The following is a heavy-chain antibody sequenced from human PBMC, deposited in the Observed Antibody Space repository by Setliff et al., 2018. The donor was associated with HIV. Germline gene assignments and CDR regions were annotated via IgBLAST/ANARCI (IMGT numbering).Heavy chain of an antibody. V-gene: IGHV3-30*02. D-gene: IGHD1-26*01. Sequence: GGSLRLSCAASGFTFSTYGMQWVRQAPGKGLEWVAFIRYDGSNQYYADSVKGRFTISRDNSKNTLYLQMNSLRAEDTAVYYCAKDDVGSWDYWGQGTLVTVSS. J-gene: IGHJ4*02. CDR1: GFTFSTYG. CDR3: AKDDVGSWDY. CDR2: IRYDGSNQ.